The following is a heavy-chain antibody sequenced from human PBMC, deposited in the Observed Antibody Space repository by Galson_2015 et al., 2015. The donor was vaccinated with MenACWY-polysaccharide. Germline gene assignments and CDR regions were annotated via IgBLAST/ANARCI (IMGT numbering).Heavy chain of an antibody. V-gene: IGHV3-11*01. J-gene: IGHJ6*02. CDR2: ISSSGSTI. CDR1: GFTFSGYY. CDR3: ARDERGTDGQTYGMDV. D-gene: IGHD1-7*01. Sequence: SLRLSCAASGFTFSGYYMSWIRQAPGKGLEWVSYISSSGSTIYYADSVKGRFTISRDNAKNSLYLQMNSLRAEDTAVYYCARDERGTDGQTYGMDVWGQGTTVTVSS.